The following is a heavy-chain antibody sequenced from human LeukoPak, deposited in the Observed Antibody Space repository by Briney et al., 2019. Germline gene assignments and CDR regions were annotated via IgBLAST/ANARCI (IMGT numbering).Heavy chain of an antibody. Sequence: GGSLRLSCAASGFTFDDYAMHWVRQAPGKGLEWVSGISWNSGSIGYADSVKGRFTISRDNAKNSLYLQMNSLRAEDTALYYCAKDSDDFWSGLKTRYFDLWGRGTLVTVSS. CDR2: ISWNSGSI. J-gene: IGHJ2*01. CDR3: AKDSDDFWSGLKTRYFDL. V-gene: IGHV3-9*01. CDR1: GFTFDDYA. D-gene: IGHD3-3*01.